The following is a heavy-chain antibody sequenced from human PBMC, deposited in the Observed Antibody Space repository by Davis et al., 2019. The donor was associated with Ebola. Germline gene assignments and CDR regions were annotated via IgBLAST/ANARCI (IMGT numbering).Heavy chain of an antibody. J-gene: IGHJ6*02. CDR2: IIPIFGTA. Sequence: SVKVSCKASGYTFTSYGISWVRQAPGQGLEWMGGIIPIFGTANYAQKFQGRVTITADKSTSTAYMELSSLRSEDTAVYYCARDIITMVQGVIIAYYGMDVWGQGTTVTVSS. D-gene: IGHD3-10*01. V-gene: IGHV1-69*06. CDR1: GYTFTSYG. CDR3: ARDIITMVQGVIIAYYGMDV.